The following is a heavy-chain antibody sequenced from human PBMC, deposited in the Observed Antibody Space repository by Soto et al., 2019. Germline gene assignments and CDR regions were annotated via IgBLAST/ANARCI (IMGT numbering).Heavy chain of an antibody. CDR3: ARGKRRGPYGPAFSGMDV. CDR1: GFTFSSYA. J-gene: IGHJ6*02. D-gene: IGHD3-16*01. V-gene: IGHV3-13*01. Sequence: EVQLLESGGGLVQPGGSLRLSCAASGFTFSSYAMSWVRQAPGKGLEWVSAIGTAGDTYYPGSVKGRFTISRENAKNSLYLQMNSLRAGDTAVYYYARGKRRGPYGPAFSGMDVWGQGTTVTVSS. CDR2: IGTAGDT.